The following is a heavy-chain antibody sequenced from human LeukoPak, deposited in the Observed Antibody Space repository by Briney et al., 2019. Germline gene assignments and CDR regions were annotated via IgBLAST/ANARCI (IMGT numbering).Heavy chain of an antibody. CDR2: IYHSGST. D-gene: IGHD3-10*01. CDR3: ARFGGRQYYFDY. J-gene: IGHJ4*02. Sequence: PSETLSLTCTVSGYSISSGYYWGWIRQPPGKGLEWIGSIYHSGSTYYNPSLKSRVTISVDTSKNQFSLKLSSVTAADTAVYYCARFGGRQYYFDYWGQGTLVTVSS. V-gene: IGHV4-38-2*02. CDR1: GYSISSGYY.